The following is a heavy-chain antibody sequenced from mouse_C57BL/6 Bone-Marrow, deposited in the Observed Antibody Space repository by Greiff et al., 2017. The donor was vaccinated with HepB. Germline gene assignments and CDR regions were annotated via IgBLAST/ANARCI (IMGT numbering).Heavy chain of an antibody. D-gene: IGHD2-5*01. J-gene: IGHJ3*01. CDR1: GYTFTTYP. Sequence: QVQLKESGAELVKPGASVKMSCKASGYTFTTYPIEWMKQNHGKSLEWIGNFHPYNDDTKYNEKFKGKATLTVEKSSSTVYLELSRLTSDDSAVYYCARRGDYSNYVWFAYWGQGTLVTVSA. V-gene: IGHV1-47*01. CDR2: FHPYNDDT. CDR3: ARRGDYSNYVWFAY.